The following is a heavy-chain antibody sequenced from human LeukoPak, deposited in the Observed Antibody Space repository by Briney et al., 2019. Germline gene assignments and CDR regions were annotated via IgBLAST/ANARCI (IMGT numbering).Heavy chain of an antibody. D-gene: IGHD3-3*01. Sequence: SVKVSCKASGGTFSSYAISWVQQAPGQGLEWMGGIIPIFGTANYAQKFQGRVTITADESTGTAYMELSSLRSEDTAVYYCARGRRITIFGVVHVAFDIWGQGTMVTVSS. CDR1: GGTFSSYA. CDR3: ARGRRITIFGVVHVAFDI. CDR2: IIPIFGTA. V-gene: IGHV1-69*13. J-gene: IGHJ3*02.